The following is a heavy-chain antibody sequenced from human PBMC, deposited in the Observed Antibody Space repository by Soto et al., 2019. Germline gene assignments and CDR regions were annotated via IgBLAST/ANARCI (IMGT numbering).Heavy chain of an antibody. CDR3: SRFDSHDGQYCGMGV. D-gene: IGHD3-9*01. Sequence: QVQVVESGGGVVQPGRSLRLSCAASGFTFSSYTMYWVRQAPGKGLEGVAVIWHDGSNKYYVDSVKGRFTISRDNSIDALYLQMSSLKCEDMAVYFCSRFDSHDGQYCGMGVCVKGTTV. V-gene: IGHV3-33*01. J-gene: IGHJ6*04. CDR1: GFTFSSYT. CDR2: IWHDGSNK.